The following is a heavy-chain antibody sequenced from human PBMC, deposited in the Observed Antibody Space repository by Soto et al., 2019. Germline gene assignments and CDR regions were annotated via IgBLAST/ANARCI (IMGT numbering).Heavy chain of an antibody. CDR1: GFTFSNAW. V-gene: IGHV3-15*07. D-gene: IGHD3-22*01. CDR3: TTDQNYYDSSGYPLRFDY. Sequence: GGSLRLSCAASGFTFSNAWMNWVRQAPGKGLEWVGRIKSKTDGGTTDYAAPVKGRFTISRDDSKNTLYLQMNSLKTEDTAVYYCTTDQNYYDSSGYPLRFDYWGQGTLVTVSS. CDR2: IKSKTDGGTT. J-gene: IGHJ4*02.